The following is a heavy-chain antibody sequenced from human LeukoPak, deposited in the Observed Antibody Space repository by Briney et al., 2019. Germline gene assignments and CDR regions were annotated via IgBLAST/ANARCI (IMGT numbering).Heavy chain of an antibody. Sequence: GGSLRLSCAASGCAFSSCAMNWVRQAPGKGLEWGSAISDGGGSTYYADSVKGRFTISRDNSKNTLYLQMNSLRAEDTAVYYCAKHALADHTTSWYIDYWGQGTLVTVSS. V-gene: IGHV3-23*01. J-gene: IGHJ4*02. CDR2: ISDGGGST. CDR1: GCAFSSCA. CDR3: AKHALADHTTSWYIDY. D-gene: IGHD6-13*01.